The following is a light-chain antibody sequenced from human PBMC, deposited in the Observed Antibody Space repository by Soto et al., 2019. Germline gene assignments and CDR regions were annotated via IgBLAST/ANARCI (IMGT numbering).Light chain of an antibody. Sequence: QSALTQPHSVSGSPGQSVTISCTGTSSDVGGYTYVSWYQQHPGKAPELIIYDVTERPSGVPDRVSGSKSGNTASLTISVLQAGDEADYYCCSYTGSYSYVFGIGTKLTVL. V-gene: IGLV2-11*01. CDR1: SSDVGGYTY. CDR3: CSYTGSYSYV. CDR2: DVT. J-gene: IGLJ1*01.